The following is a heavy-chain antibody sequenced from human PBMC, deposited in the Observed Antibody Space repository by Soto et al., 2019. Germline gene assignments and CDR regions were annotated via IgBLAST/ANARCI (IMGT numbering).Heavy chain of an antibody. V-gene: IGHV3-30-3*01. Sequence: PGGSLRLSCTASGVTFSSYAMHWVSQAPGKGLQWVALISYEGSNTYYADSVRGRFTISRDNSKNTLYLQMNTLRPEDTGLYYCARVTPGNNLYYFSGLDFWGQGTSVTVSS. J-gene: IGHJ6*02. CDR3: ARVTPGNNLYYFSGLDF. CDR2: ISYEGSNT. CDR1: GVTFSSYA. D-gene: IGHD1-1*01.